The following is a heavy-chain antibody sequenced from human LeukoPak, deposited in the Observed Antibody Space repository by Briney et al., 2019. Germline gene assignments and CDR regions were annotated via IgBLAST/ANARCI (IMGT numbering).Heavy chain of an antibody. CDR2: IYTSGNT. J-gene: IGHJ4*02. V-gene: IGHV4-4*07. CDR3: ARDFRGGYDFWSGYYTPYYFDY. D-gene: IGHD3-3*01. CDR1: GASLSSYY. Sequence: SETLSLTCTVSGASLSSYYWSWIRQPAGKGLEWIGRIYTSGNTNYNPSLKRRVTMSVDTSKNQFSLKLSSVTAADTAVYYCARDFRGGYDFWSGYYTPYYFDYWGQGTLVTVSP.